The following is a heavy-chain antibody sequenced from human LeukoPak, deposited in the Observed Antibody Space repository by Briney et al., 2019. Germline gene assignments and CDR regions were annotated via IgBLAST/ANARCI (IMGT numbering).Heavy chain of an antibody. CDR1: GFTFSSYW. CDR3: ARDWFHAIDY. Sequence: GGSLRLSCAASGFTFSSYWMSWVRQAPGKGLEWVANIKKDGSEKYYVDSVKGRFTISRDNAKNTLYLQMNSLRDEDTAVYYCARDWFHAIDYWGQGTLVTVSS. J-gene: IGHJ4*02. CDR2: IKKDGSEK. D-gene: IGHD2/OR15-2a*01. V-gene: IGHV3-7*01.